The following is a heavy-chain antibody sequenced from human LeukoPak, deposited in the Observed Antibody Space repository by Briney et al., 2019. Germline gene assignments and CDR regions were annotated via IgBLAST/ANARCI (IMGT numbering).Heavy chain of an antibody. J-gene: IGHJ4*02. V-gene: IGHV3-21*01. CDR3: ARGGVSPLPILTVVTLSDY. CDR1: GFTFGSYS. D-gene: IGHD4-23*01. Sequence: GGSLRLSCAASGFTFGSYSMNWVRQAPGKGLEWVSSISSSSSYIYYADSVKGRFTISRDNAKNSLYLQMNSLRAEDTAVYYCARGGVSPLPILTVVTLSDYWGQGTLVTVSS. CDR2: ISSSSSYI.